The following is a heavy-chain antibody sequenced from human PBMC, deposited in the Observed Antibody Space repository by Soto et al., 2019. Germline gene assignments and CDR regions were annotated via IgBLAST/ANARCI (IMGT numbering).Heavy chain of an antibody. CDR3: AKGGPSDCSSTSCYYDY. Sequence: GGSLRLSCAASGFTFSSYAMSWVRQAPGKGLEWVSAISGSGGSTYYADSVKGRFTISRDNSKYTLYLQMSSLRAEDTAVYYCAKGGPSDCSSTSCYYDYWGQGTLVTVSS. J-gene: IGHJ4*02. CDR2: ISGSGGST. CDR1: GFTFSSYA. V-gene: IGHV3-23*01. D-gene: IGHD2-2*01.